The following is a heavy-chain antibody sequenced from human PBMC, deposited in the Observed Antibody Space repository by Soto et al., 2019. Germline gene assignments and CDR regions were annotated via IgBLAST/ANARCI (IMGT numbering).Heavy chain of an antibody. CDR3: ASSIAAAGAPFFDY. D-gene: IGHD6-13*01. Sequence: QLQLQESGPGLVKPSETLSLTCTVSGGSISSSSYYWGWIRQPPGKGLEWIGSIYYSGSTYYNPSHKSRVTISVDTYKNQCSLKLSSVTAAETAVYYCASSIAAAGAPFFDYWGQGTLVTVSS. V-gene: IGHV4-39*01. J-gene: IGHJ4*02. CDR2: IYYSGST. CDR1: GGSISSSSYY.